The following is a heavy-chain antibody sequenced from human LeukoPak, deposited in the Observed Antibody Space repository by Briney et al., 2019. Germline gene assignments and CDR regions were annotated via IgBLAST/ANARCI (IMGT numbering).Heavy chain of an antibody. Sequence: GGSLRLSCAASGFTFSSYSMNWVRQAPGKGLEWVSSISSSSSYIYYADSVKGRFTISRDNAKNSLYLQMNSLRAEDTAVYYCARALVEGGNLNYYYGMGVWGQGTTVTVSS. J-gene: IGHJ6*02. CDR3: ARALVEGGNLNYYYGMGV. CDR1: GFTFSSYS. D-gene: IGHD4-23*01. CDR2: ISSSSSYI. V-gene: IGHV3-21*01.